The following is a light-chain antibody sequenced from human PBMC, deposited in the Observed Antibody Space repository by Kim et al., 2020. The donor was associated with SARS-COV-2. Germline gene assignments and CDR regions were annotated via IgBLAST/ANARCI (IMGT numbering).Light chain of an antibody. V-gene: IGKV1-33*01. CDR1: QDISNY. Sequence: DIQMTQSPSSLSASVGDRVTISCQASQDISNYLNWYQQTPGKAPKLLIYDASTLKTGVPSRFSGSGSGTDFAFTISSLQPEDIATYYCQQYDNLPYTFGQGTKLEI. CDR3: QQYDNLPYT. CDR2: DAS. J-gene: IGKJ2*01.